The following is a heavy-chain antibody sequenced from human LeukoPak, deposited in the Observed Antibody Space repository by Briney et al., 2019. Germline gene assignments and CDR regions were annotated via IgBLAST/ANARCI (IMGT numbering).Heavy chain of an antibody. Sequence: ASVRVSCKASGYTFTAYFIHWVRQAPGQGLEWMGWINPNSGDTNYAQNFQGRVTTTRDTSISTAYMDLSGLRSDDTAVYYCARDPNAFDIWGQGTMVTVSS. CDR2: INPNSGDT. CDR3: ARDPNAFDI. CDR1: GYTFTAYF. J-gene: IGHJ3*02. V-gene: IGHV1-2*02.